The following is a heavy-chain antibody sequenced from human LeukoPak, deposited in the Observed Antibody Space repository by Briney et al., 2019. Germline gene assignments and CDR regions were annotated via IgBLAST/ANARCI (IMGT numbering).Heavy chain of an antibody. CDR3: ARLRGSYYTIMDPCFDY. Sequence: SETLSLTCTVSGGSISSSSYYWGWIRQPPGKGLEWIGSIYYSGSTYYNPSLKSRVTISVDTSKNQFSLKLSSVTAADTAVYYCARLRGSYYTIMDPCFDYWGQGTLVTVSS. CDR2: IYYSGST. CDR1: GGSISSSSYY. D-gene: IGHD1-26*01. J-gene: IGHJ4*02. V-gene: IGHV4-39*01.